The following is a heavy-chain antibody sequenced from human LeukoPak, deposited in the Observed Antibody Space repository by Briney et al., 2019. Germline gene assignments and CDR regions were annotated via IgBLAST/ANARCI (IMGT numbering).Heavy chain of an antibody. J-gene: IGHJ4*02. CDR2: ISYDGSNK. V-gene: IGHV3-30*03. D-gene: IGHD1-26*01. CDR1: GFTFSSYG. Sequence: GRSLRLSCAASGFTFSSYGMHWVRQAPGKGLEWVAVISYDGSNKYYADSVKGRFTISRDNSKNTLYLQMNSLRAEDTAVYYCATSEEDSVGATDYWGQGTLVTVSS. CDR3: ATSEEDSVGATDY.